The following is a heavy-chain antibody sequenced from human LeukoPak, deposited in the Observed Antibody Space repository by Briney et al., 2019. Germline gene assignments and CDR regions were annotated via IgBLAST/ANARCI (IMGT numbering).Heavy chain of an antibody. CDR2: IYPGDSDT. CDR1: GYSFTSYW. D-gene: IGHD3-22*01. V-gene: IGHV5-51*01. J-gene: IGHJ4*02. CDR3: ARQFWDSSGYYYFDY. Sequence: GESLKISCRGFGYSFTSYWIGWVRPMPGKGLEWMVIIYPGDSDTRYSPSFQGQVTISADKSISTASLQWSSLKASDTAMYYCARQFWDSSGYYYFDYWGQGTLVTVSS.